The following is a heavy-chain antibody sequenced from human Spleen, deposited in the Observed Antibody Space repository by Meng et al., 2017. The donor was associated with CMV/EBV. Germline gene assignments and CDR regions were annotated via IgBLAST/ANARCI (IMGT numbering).Heavy chain of an antibody. CDR2: IRSSGTDM. CDR1: GFSFSDFH. CDR3: ARDRPLYFFDY. J-gene: IGHJ4*02. V-gene: IGHV3-11*01. Sequence: GGSLRLSCAASGFSFSDFHMSWIRQAPGKGLEWVSNIRSSGTDMYYADSVRGRFTISRDDATNSLYLQMNSLRAEDTAVYYCARDRPLYFFDYWGQGVLVPSPQ.